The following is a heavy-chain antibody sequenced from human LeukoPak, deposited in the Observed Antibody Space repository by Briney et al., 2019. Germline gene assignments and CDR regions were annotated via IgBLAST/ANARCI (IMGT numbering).Heavy chain of an antibody. CDR2: IYYSGST. J-gene: IGHJ4*02. D-gene: IGHD3-10*01. CDR1: GGSISSGDYY. Sequence: SETLSLTCTVSGGSISSGDYYWRWIRQPPGKGLEWIGYIYYSGSTYYNPSLKSRVTISVDTSKNQFSLKLSSVTAADTAVYYCARVAVRGSNFDYWGQGTLVTVSS. V-gene: IGHV4-30-4*01. CDR3: ARVAVRGSNFDY.